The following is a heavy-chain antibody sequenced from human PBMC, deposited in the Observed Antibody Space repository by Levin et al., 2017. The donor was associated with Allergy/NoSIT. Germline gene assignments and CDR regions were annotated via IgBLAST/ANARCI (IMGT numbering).Heavy chain of an antibody. CDR1: GFTLSPYW. CDR3: AREDYRSFDF. V-gene: IGHV3-7*01. CDR2: IKPDGTEK. J-gene: IGHJ4*02. D-gene: IGHD3-16*01. Sequence: GESLKISCAASGFTLSPYWMTWVRQAPGKGLEWVANIKPDGTEKSYADSVRGRFTISRDNAGSSLHLQMNSLRAEDTAVYYCAREDYRSFDFWGQGTLVTVSS.